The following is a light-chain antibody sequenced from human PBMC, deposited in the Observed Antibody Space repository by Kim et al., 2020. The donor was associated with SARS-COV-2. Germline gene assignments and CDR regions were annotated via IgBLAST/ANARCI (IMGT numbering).Light chain of an antibody. CDR1: QYIKHY. J-gene: IGKJ4*01. CDR2: AAS. Sequence: ASVGDRVTIIYRASQYIKHYLAWFQKRPGKAPKSLFYAASSLQSGVPSKFSGSGSGTDFTLTINNLQPEDFATYYCQQYGDYPLTFGGGTKVDIK. CDR3: QQYGDYPLT. V-gene: IGKV1-16*02.